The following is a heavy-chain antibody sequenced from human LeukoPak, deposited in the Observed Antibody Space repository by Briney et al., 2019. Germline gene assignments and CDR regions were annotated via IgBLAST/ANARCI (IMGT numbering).Heavy chain of an antibody. V-gene: IGHV4-31*03. CDR1: GGSISSGGYY. CDR3: ARGRVELGKGNWSGP. D-gene: IGHD5-24*01. J-gene: IGHJ5*01. CDR2: IYYSGST. Sequence: SETPSLTCTVSGGSISSGGYYWSWIRQHPGKGLEWIGYIYYSGSTYYNPSLKSRVTISVDTSKNQFSLKLSSVTAADTAVYYSARGRVELGKGNWSGPRGEGSLVTASS.